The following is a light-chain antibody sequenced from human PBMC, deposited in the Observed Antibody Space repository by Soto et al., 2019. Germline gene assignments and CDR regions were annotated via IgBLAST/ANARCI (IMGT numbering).Light chain of an antibody. CDR1: KLGDKY. CDR3: QAWDSSTRYV. Sequence: SSELTQPPSVSVSPGQTASITCSGDKLGDKYACWYQQKPGQSPVLVIYQDSKRPSGIPERFSGSNSGNTATLTISGTQAMDEADYYCQAWDSSTRYVFGTGTQLTVL. V-gene: IGLV3-1*01. J-gene: IGLJ1*01. CDR2: QDS.